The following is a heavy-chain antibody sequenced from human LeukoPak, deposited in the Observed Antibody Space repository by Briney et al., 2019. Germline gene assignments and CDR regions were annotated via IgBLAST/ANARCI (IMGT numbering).Heavy chain of an antibody. J-gene: IGHJ4*02. CDR2: IYSSGST. CDR3: ARAHNYENDPIRED. Sequence: SETLSLTCTVSGDSISSGSYYCTWIRQPAGKGLEWIGHIYSSGSTNYNPSLKSRVTISVDTSKNQFSLKLSSVTAADTAVYYCARAHNYENDPIREDWGQGTLVTVSS. D-gene: IGHD3-16*01. CDR1: GDSISSGSYY. V-gene: IGHV4-61*09.